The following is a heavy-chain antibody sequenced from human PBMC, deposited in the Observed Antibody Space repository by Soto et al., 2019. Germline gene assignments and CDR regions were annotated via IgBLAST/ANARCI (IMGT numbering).Heavy chain of an antibody. J-gene: IGHJ6*02. Sequence: GESLKVSCKVSGYTLTELSMHWVRQAPGKGLEWMGGFDPEDGETIYAQKFQGRVTMTEDTSTDTAYMELSSLRSEDTAVYYCATESTIPHYYYYYGMDVWGQGTTVTVSS. D-gene: IGHD3-10*01. CDR2: FDPEDGET. V-gene: IGHV1-24*01. CDR3: ATESTIPHYYYYYGMDV. CDR1: GYTLTELS.